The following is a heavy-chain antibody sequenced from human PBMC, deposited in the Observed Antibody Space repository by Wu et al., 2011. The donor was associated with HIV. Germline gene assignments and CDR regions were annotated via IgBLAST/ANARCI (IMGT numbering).Heavy chain of an antibody. CDR3: ARDRAGTLKDYSYYMDV. CDR2: IIPIFGTA. J-gene: IGHJ6*03. V-gene: IGHV1-69*06. CDR1: GGTFSSYA. Sequence: QVQLVQSGAEVKKPGSSVKVSCKASGGTFSSYAISWVRQAPGQGLEWMGGIIPIFGTANYAQKFQGRVTITADKSTSTAYMELSSLRSEDTAVYYCARDRAGTLKDYSYYMDVWGKGTTVTVSS. D-gene: IGHD6-13*01.